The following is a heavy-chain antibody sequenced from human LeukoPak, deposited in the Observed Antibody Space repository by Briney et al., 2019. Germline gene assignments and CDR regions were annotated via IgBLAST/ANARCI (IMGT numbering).Heavy chain of an antibody. D-gene: IGHD3-9*01. V-gene: IGHV4-39*01. CDR2: IFYSGSS. CDR1: GGSMSSSNYY. Sequence: SETLSLTCSVSGGSMSSSNYYWGWIRQPPGKGLEWIGSIFYSGSSYYNPSLKSRVTISIHASKNQFSLKLGSVTAADTAVYYCARQGVILRYFDWLGDNWFDPWGQGTLVTVSS. J-gene: IGHJ5*02. CDR3: ARQGVILRYFDWLGDNWFDP.